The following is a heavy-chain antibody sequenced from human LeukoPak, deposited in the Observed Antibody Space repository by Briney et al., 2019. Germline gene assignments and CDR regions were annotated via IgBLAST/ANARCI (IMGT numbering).Heavy chain of an antibody. J-gene: IGHJ5*02. CDR1: GYTFTSYG. V-gene: IGHV1-18*01. D-gene: IGHD2-2*03. CDR3: ARDGAGYCSSTSCYHDNWFDP. CDR2: ISAYNGNT. Sequence: ASVKVSCTASGYTFTSYGISWVRQAPGQGLEWMGWISAYNGNTNYAQKLQGRVTMTTDTSTSTAYMELRSLRSDDTAVYYCARDGAGYCSSTSCYHDNWFDPWGQGTLVTVSS.